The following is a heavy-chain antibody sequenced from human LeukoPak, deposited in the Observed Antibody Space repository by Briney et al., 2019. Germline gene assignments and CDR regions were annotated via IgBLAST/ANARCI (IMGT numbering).Heavy chain of an antibody. D-gene: IGHD2-2*01. CDR1: GGFNTHYY. CDR2: FYHSGST. Sequence: SETLSLTCSVSGGFNTHYYWSWIRQPPGKGLEWIGYFYHSGSTNYNPSLKSRVTISVDTSKNHFSLKLSSVTAADTAVYYCARVGAAAYFDYWGQGTLVTVSS. CDR3: ARVGAAAYFDY. J-gene: IGHJ4*02. V-gene: IGHV4-59*01.